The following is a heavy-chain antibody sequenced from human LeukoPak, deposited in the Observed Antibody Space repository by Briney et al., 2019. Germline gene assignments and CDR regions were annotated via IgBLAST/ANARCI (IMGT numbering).Heavy chain of an antibody. CDR2: INPNSGGT. V-gene: IGHV1-2*02. CDR3: ARDDCSGGSCYSELDY. Sequence: GASVKVSCKASGYTFTGYYMHWVRQAPGQGLEWMGWINPNSGGTNYAQKFQGRVTMTRDTSISTAYMELSRLRSGDTAVYYCARDDCSGGSCYSELDYWGQGTLVTVSS. D-gene: IGHD2-15*01. J-gene: IGHJ4*02. CDR1: GYTFTGYY.